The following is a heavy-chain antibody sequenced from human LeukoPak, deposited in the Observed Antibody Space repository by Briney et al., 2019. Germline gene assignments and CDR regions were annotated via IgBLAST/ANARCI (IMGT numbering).Heavy chain of an antibody. J-gene: IGHJ4*02. CDR2: ISGSGTST. CDR3: AKDTRGEYGSTWYCGY. V-gene: IGHV3-23*01. D-gene: IGHD6-13*01. CDR1: GFTFSTYA. Sequence: GGSLRLSCAASGFTFSTYAMSWVRQAPGKGLEWVSAISGSGTSTYYADSVKGRFTISRDNSKNTLYLQMNSLRAEDTAVYYCAKDTRGEYGSTWYCGYWGQGTLVTVSS.